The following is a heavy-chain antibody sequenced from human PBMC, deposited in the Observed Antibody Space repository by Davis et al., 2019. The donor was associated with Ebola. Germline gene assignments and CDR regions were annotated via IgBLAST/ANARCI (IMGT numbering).Heavy chain of an antibody. CDR3: ARGYYDFWSGLSKSRNDAFDI. CDR1: GGSFSGYY. D-gene: IGHD3-3*01. V-gene: IGHV4-34*01. J-gene: IGHJ3*02. CDR2: INHSGST. Sequence: PSETLSLTCAVYGGSFSGYYWSWIRQPPGKGLEWIGEINHSGSTNYNTSLKSRVTISVDTSKNQFSLKLSSVTAADTAVYYCARGYYDFWSGLSKSRNDAFDIWGQGTMVTVSS.